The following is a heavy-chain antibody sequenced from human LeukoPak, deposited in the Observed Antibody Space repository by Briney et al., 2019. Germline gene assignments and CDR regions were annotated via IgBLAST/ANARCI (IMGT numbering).Heavy chain of an antibody. J-gene: IGHJ4*02. CDR3: VKSGPYYFHC. CDR2: ITDTGGST. CDR1: GFTFSKYG. Sequence: GWSLTLSCAVSGFTFSKYGMSWLRQAPGKGREWVSTITDTGGSTFYADSVKGRFNISSENTKSTLNLQMDSLRAEDTAQYYCVKSGPYYFHCWGQGTLVTVSS. V-gene: IGHV3-23*01.